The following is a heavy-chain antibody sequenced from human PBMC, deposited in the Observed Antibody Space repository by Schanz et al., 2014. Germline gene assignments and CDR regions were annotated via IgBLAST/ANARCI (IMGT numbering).Heavy chain of an antibody. CDR1: GFTFSTFA. CDR2: IGTSGGT. Sequence: EVQLVESGGDLVQPGGSLRLSCSASGFTFSTFAMHWVRQAPGKGLEWVSTIGTSGGTNYAESVKDRFTISRDNSKNTLYLQMNSLRAEDTAVYFCAKIERNQDWGQGTLVTVSS. V-gene: IGHV3-23*04. D-gene: IGHD1-1*01. J-gene: IGHJ4*02. CDR3: AKIERNQD.